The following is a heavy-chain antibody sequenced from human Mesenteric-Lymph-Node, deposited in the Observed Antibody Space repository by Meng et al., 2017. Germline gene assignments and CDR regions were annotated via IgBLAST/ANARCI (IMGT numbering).Heavy chain of an antibody. J-gene: IGHJ3*02. CDR3: ARGGVLWFGELSIPHAFDI. CDR2: FDPEDGET. Sequence: ASVKVSCKVSGYTLTELSMHWVRQAPGKGLEWMGGFDPEDGETIYAQKFQGRVTMTEDTSTDTAYMELSSLRSEDTAVYYCARGGVLWFGELSIPHAFDIWGQGTMVTVSS. CDR1: GYTLTELS. D-gene: IGHD3-10*01. V-gene: IGHV1-24*01.